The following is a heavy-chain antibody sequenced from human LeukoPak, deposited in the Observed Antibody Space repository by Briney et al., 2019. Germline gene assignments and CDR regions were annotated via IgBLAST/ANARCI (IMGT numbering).Heavy chain of an antibody. V-gene: IGHV3-30*01. J-gene: IGHJ4*02. Sequence: GGSLRLSCAASGFTFSSYAMHWVRQAPGKGLEWVAVISYDGSNKYYADSVKGRFTISRDNSKNTLYLQMNSLRAEDTAVYYCARDRGKWSGYVPGWGQGTLVTVSS. CDR2: ISYDGSNK. CDR1: GFTFSSYA. D-gene: IGHD5-12*01. CDR3: ARDRGKWSGYVPG.